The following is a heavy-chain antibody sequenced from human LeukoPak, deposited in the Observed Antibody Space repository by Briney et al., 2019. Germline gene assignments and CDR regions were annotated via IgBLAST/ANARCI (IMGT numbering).Heavy chain of an antibody. CDR2: IYSGGST. J-gene: IGHJ4*02. CDR3: ARGSPLKYCSGGSCLLY. CDR1: GFTVSSNY. D-gene: IGHD2-15*01. V-gene: IGHV3-53*01. Sequence: GGSPRLSCAASGFTVSSNYMSWVRQAPGKGLEWVSVIYSGGSTYYADSVKGRFTISRDNSKNTLYLQMNSLRAEDTAVYYCARGSPLKYCSGGSCLLYWGQGTLVTVSS.